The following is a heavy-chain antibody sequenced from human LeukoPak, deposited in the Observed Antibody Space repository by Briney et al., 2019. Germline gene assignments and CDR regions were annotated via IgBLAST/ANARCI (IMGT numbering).Heavy chain of an antibody. CDR2: INPNSGGT. CDR1: GYTFTGYY. CDR3: AKSTGFYYYYYMDV. V-gene: IGHV1-2*02. J-gene: IGHJ6*03. Sequence: GASVKVSCKASGYTFTGYYMHWVRQAPGQGLEWMGWINPNSGGTNYAQKFQGRVTMTRDTSISTAYMELSRLRSDDTAVYYCAKSTGFYYYYYMDVWGKGTTVTISS. D-gene: IGHD1-1*01.